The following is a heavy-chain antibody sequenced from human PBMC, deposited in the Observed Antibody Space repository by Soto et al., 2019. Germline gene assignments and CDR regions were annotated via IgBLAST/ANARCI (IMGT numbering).Heavy chain of an antibody. CDR3: AKDQVAGTLDY. CDR2: ISYDGSNK. D-gene: IGHD6-19*01. J-gene: IGHJ4*02. CDR1: GFTFSSYG. Sequence: PGGSLRLSCAASGFTFSSYGMHWVRQAPGKGLEWVAVISYDGSNKYYADSVKGRFTISRDNSKNTLYLQMNSLRAEDTAVYYCAKDQVAGTLDYWGQGTLVTVSS. V-gene: IGHV3-30*18.